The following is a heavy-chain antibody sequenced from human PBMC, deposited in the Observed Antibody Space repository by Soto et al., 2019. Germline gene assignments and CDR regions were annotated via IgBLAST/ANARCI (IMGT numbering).Heavy chain of an antibody. V-gene: IGHV3-30*03. CDR3: AHLPSNHDGTQLAYYYYGMDV. CDR2: ISYDGSNK. J-gene: IGHJ6*02. Sequence: GGSLRLSCAASGFTFSSYCMHWVRQAPGKGLEWVAVISYDGSNKYYADSVKGRFTISRDNSKNTLYLQMNSLRAEDTAVYYCAHLPSNHDGTQLAYYYYGMDVWGQGTTVTVSS. D-gene: IGHD6-13*01. CDR1: GFTFSSYC.